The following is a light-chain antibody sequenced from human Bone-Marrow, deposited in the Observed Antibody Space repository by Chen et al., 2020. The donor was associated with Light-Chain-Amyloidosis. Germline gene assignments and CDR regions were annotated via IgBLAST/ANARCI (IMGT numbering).Light chain of an antibody. CDR3: QSADSSGTYEVI. CDR1: DLPTKY. CDR2: RDT. V-gene: IGLV3-25*03. Sequence: SYELTQPPSVSVSPGQTARITCSGDDLPTKYAYWYQQKPGQAPVLVIHRDTERPSGISERFSGSSPGTTATLTISGVQAEHEADYHCQSADSSGTYEVIFGGGTKLTVL. J-gene: IGLJ2*01.